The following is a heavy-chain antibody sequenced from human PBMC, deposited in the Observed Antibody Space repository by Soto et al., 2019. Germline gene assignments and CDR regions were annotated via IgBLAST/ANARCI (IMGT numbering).Heavy chain of an antibody. D-gene: IGHD6-19*01. Sequence: ASVKVSCKASGYTFTSYGISWVRQAPGQGLEWMGWISAYNGNTNYAQKLQGRVTMTTDTSTSTAYMELRSLRSDDTAVYYCARDARPYSSGWYDAFDIWGQGTMVTVSS. CDR3: ARDARPYSSGWYDAFDI. J-gene: IGHJ3*02. CDR2: ISAYNGNT. CDR1: GYTFTSYG. V-gene: IGHV1-18*04.